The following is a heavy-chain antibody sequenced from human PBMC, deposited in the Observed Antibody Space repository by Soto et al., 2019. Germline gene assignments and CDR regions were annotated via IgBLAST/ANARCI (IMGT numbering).Heavy chain of an antibody. Sequence: SETLSLTCAVSGGSISSSNWWSWVRQPPGKGLEWIGEIYHSGSTNYNPSLKSRVTISVDKSKNQFSLKLSSVTAADAAVYYCARGREEFYYYGMDVWGQGTTVTVSS. CDR3: ARGREEFYYYGMDV. CDR2: IYHSGST. V-gene: IGHV4-4*02. D-gene: IGHD3-10*01. CDR1: GGSISSSNW. J-gene: IGHJ6*02.